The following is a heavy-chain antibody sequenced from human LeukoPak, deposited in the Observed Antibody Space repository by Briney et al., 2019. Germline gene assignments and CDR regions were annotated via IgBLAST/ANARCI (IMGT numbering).Heavy chain of an antibody. Sequence: GGSLRLSCAASGFTFSSYSMNWVRQAPGKGLEWVSSISSSSSYIYYADSVKGRFTISRDNAKNSLYLQMSSLRAEDTAVYYCARCSGGDYYYMDVWGKGTTVTVSS. V-gene: IGHV3-21*01. D-gene: IGHD3-10*02. CDR3: ARCSGGDYYYMDV. CDR1: GFTFSSYS. J-gene: IGHJ6*03. CDR2: ISSSSSYI.